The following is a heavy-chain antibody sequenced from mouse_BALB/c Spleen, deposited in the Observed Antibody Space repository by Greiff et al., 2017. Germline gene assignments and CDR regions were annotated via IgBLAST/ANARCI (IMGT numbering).Heavy chain of an antibody. D-gene: IGHD1-1*01. J-gene: IGHJ4*01. CDR2: ISSGGSYT. CDR1: GFTFSSYA. V-gene: IGHV5-9-4*01. Sequence: EVKLMESGGGLVKPGGSLKLSCAASGFTFSSYAMSWVRQSPEKRLEWVAEISSGGSYTYYPDTVTGRFTISRDNAKNTLYLEMSSLRSEDTAMYYCAREITTVVEGYYAMDYWGQGTSVTVSS. CDR3: AREITTVVEGYYAMDY.